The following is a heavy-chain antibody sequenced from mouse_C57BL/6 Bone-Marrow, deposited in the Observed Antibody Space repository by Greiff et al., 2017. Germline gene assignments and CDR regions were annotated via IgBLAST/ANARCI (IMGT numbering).Heavy chain of an antibody. J-gene: IGHJ2*01. CDR2: INSDGGST. V-gene: IGHV5-2*01. Sequence: EVKVVESGGGLVQPGESLKLSCESNEYEFPSHDMSWVRKTPEKRLELVAAINSDGGSTYYPDTMERRFIISRDNTKKTLYLQMSSLRSEDTALYYCARQATTVGDFDYWGQGTTLTVSS. CDR3: ARQATTVGDFDY. D-gene: IGHD1-1*01. CDR1: EYEFPSHD.